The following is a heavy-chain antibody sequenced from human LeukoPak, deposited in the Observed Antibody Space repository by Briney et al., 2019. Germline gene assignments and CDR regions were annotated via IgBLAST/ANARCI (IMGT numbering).Heavy chain of an antibody. CDR3: ARWGHDRGFGS. D-gene: IGHD3-16*01. V-gene: IGHV3-7*03. CDR2: IKEDGSEK. CDR1: GFTFSSYW. Sequence: GGSLRLSCAASGFTFSSYWMSWVRQAPGKGLEWVANIKEDGSEKYYLDSVKGRFTISRDNAKNSLYLQMSSLRAEDTAVYYCARWGHDRGFGSWGQGTLVTVSS. J-gene: IGHJ5*01.